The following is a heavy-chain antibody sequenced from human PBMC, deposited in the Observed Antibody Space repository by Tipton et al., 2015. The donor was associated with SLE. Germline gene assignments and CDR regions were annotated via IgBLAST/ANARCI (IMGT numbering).Heavy chain of an antibody. J-gene: IGHJ5*02. CDR1: GGSISSGGYY. D-gene: IGHD6-13*01. CDR2: IYYSGST. V-gene: IGHV4-31*03. CDR3: ARPGGIAAAGRRWFDP. Sequence: LRLSCTVSGGSISSGGYYWSWIRQHPGKGLEWIGYIYYSGSTYYNPSLKSRVTISVDTSKNQFSLKLSSVTAADTAVYYCARPGGIAAAGRRWFDPWGQGTLVTVSS.